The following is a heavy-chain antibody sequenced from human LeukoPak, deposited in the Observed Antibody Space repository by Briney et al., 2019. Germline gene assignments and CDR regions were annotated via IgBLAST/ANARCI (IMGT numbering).Heavy chain of an antibody. CDR1: GFTFSSFA. Sequence: PGGSLRLSCAASGFTFSSFAMTWVRQAPGKRLEWVSLISASGSPTYYADSVKGRFTISRDNSKNTLYLQMNSVRAEDTAVYYCAKERAFLSSSSEGFDPWGQGTLVTVSS. J-gene: IGHJ5*02. D-gene: IGHD6-13*01. V-gene: IGHV3-23*01. CDR3: AKERAFLSSSSEGFDP. CDR2: ISASGSPT.